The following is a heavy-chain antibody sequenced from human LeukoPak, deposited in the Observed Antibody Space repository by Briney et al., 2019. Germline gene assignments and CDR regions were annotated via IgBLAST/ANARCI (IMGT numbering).Heavy chain of an antibody. CDR1: GYTFTGYY. Sequence: ASVKVSCKASGYTFTGYYMHWVRPAPGQGLEWMGWINPNSGGTNYAQKFQGRVTMTRDTSISTAYMELSRLRSDDTAVYYCARIEYSSGRYPSWGQGTLVTVSS. CDR2: INPNSGGT. D-gene: IGHD6-19*01. J-gene: IGHJ5*02. V-gene: IGHV1-2*02. CDR3: ARIEYSSGRYPS.